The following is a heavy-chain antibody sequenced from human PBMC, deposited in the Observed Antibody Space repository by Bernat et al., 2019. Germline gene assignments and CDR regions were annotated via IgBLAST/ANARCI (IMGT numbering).Heavy chain of an antibody. Sequence: QVQLVESGGGVVQPGGSLRLSCAASGFTFSSYGMHWVRQAPGKGLEWVAFIRYDGSNNYYADSVKGGFTISRDNSKNTLYLQMNSLRAEDTAVYYCAKCQAERWLQLPTGAWGQGTLVTVSS. CDR2: IRYDGSNN. J-gene: IGHJ4*02. V-gene: IGHV3-30*02. D-gene: IGHD5-24*01. CDR3: AKCQAERWLQLPTGA. CDR1: GFTFSSYG.